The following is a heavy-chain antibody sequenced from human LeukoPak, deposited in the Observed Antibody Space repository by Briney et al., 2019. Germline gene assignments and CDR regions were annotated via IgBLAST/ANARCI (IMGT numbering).Heavy chain of an antibody. V-gene: IGHV3-74*01. J-gene: IGHJ1*01. D-gene: IGHD3-22*01. Sequence: GGSLRLSCEASGFTFSRYWMHWVRQAPRKGVVWVSRIKSDGKTNYADSVKGRFTISRDNAKNTVSLQMDSLRAEDTGVYYCARAPSEVGGYYPEYFRHWGQGTLVTVSS. CDR3: ARAPSEVGGYYPEYFRH. CDR2: IKSDGKT. CDR1: GFTFSRYW.